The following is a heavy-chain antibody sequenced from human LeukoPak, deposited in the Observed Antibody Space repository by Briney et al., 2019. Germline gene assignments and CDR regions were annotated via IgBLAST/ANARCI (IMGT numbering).Heavy chain of an antibody. CDR2: LYFSGST. Sequence: SETLSLTCTVSGASISTFYWSWIRQPPGKGLEWIGYLYFSGSTNYNPSLKSRVTISSDTSKNQLSLRLSSVTAADTAVYYCARAGGGWPLDYLGQGTLVTVSS. D-gene: IGHD6-19*01. J-gene: IGHJ4*02. CDR1: GASISTFY. V-gene: IGHV4-59*01. CDR3: ARAGGGWPLDY.